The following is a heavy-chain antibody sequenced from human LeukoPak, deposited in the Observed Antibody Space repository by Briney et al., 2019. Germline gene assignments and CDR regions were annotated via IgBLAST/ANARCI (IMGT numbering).Heavy chain of an antibody. CDR3: AKDRDSTTPLFSNLDV. D-gene: IGHD2-2*01. Sequence: HPGGSLRLSCAASGFTFSSYWMSWVRHAPGKGLEWVANIMQDGGEKYYVDSVKGRFTISRDNSKNTLYLQMSSLRSDDTAVYYCAKDRDSTTPLFSNLDVCGKGTTVTVSS. CDR2: IMQDGGEK. CDR1: GFTFSSYW. V-gene: IGHV3-7*01. J-gene: IGHJ6*04.